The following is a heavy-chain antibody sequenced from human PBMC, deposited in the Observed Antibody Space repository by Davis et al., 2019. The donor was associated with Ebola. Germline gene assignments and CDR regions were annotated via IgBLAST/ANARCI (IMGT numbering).Heavy chain of an antibody. CDR2: SSDSSYYI. Sequence: GESLKISCAASGFTFSSYSMNWVRQAPGKGLEWVASSSDSSYYIHYADSLKGRFTISRDNAKNSLYLQMNSLRAEDTAVYYCARDSRGVGADLDYWGQGTLVTVSS. CDR3: ARDSRGVGADLDY. CDR1: GFTFSSYS. V-gene: IGHV3-21*01. J-gene: IGHJ4*02. D-gene: IGHD6-25*01.